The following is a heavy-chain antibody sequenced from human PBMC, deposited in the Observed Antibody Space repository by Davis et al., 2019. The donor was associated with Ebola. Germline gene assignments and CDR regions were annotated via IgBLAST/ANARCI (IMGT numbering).Heavy chain of an antibody. CDR2: ISNSSSYI. J-gene: IGHJ4*02. CDR1: GFTFSSYS. V-gene: IGHV3-21*01. Sequence: GESLKISCAASGFTFSSYSMNWVRQAPGKGLEWVSSISNSSSYIYYADSVKGRFTISRDNDKNSLYLQMNSLRAEDTAVYYCARARGDYWGQGTLVTVSS. CDR3: ARARGDY.